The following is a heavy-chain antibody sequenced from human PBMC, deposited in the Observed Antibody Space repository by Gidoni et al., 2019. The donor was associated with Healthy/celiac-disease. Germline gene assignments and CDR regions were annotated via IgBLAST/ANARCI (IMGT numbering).Heavy chain of an antibody. Sequence: QVQLQESGPGLVNPSQILSLTCTVSGVSISSGSYYWSWIRQPVGKGLEWIGRVYTSGSTNYNPSLKSRVTISVETSKNQVSLKLSSVTAADTAVYYCARDLRWRAFDIWGQGTMVTVSS. CDR2: VYTSGST. D-gene: IGHD4-17*01. J-gene: IGHJ3*02. V-gene: IGHV4-61*02. CDR1: GVSISSGSYY. CDR3: ARDLRWRAFDI.